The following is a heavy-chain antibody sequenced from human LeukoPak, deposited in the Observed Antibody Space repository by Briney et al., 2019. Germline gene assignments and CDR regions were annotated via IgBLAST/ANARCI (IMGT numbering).Heavy chain of an antibody. CDR2: IYYTGST. V-gene: IGHV4-61*01. CDR1: GDSVNSGSYY. D-gene: IGHD3-10*01. Sequence: SETLSLTCTVSGDSVNSGSYYWSWIRQPPGKGLEWIGNIYYTGSTNYAPSFRSRVTISLVTSKNQFSLKLTSVTAADTAVYYCASGDFDNWGQGTLVTVSS. CDR3: ASGDFDN. J-gene: IGHJ4*02.